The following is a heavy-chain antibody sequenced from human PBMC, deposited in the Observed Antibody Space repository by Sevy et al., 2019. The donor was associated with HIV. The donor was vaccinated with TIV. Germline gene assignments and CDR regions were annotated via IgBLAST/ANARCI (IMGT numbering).Heavy chain of an antibody. Sequence: GGSLRLSCAASGFTVSSNYMSWVRQPPGKGLEWASVIYSGGSTYYADSVKGRFTISRDNSKNTLYLQMNSLRAEDTAVYYCARDVRYCSGGSCYSGRNWFDPWGQGTLVTVSS. D-gene: IGHD2-15*01. CDR2: IYSGGST. J-gene: IGHJ5*02. CDR1: GFTVSSNY. V-gene: IGHV3-53*01. CDR3: ARDVRYCSGGSCYSGRNWFDP.